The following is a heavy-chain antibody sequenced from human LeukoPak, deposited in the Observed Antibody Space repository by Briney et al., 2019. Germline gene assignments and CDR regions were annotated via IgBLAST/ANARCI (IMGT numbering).Heavy chain of an antibody. J-gene: IGHJ3*02. D-gene: IGHD3-10*01. CDR1: GFTFSSYE. CDR3: ARVKRLTMIRGAFDI. V-gene: IGHV3-48*03. CDR2: ISSSGSTI. Sequence: GGSLRLSCAASGFTFSSYEMNWVRQAPGKGLEWVSYISSSGSTIYYADSVKGRFTISRDNAKNSLYLQMNSLRAEDTAVYYCARVKRLTMIRGAFDIWGQGTMVTVSS.